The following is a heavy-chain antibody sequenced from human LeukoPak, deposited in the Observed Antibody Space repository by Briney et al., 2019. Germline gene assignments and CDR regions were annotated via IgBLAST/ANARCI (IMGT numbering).Heavy chain of an antibody. J-gene: IGHJ4*02. V-gene: IGHV4-59*01. CDR2: IYYSGST. Sequence: SETLSLTCTVSGGSISSYYWSWIRQPPGKGLEWIGYIYYSGSTNYNPSLKSRVTISVDTSKNQFSLKLSSVTAADTAVYYCARERPLEYFDYWGQGTLVTVSS. CDR1: GGSISSYY. CDR3: ARERPLEYFDY.